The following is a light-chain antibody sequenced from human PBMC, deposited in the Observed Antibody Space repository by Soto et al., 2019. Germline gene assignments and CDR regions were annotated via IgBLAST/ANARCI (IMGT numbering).Light chain of an antibody. Sequence: QSVLTQPPSVSGAPGHRVTISCTGSSSNIGAGFDVHWYHQIAGTAPKLLIYGNSNRPSGVPDRFSGSKSGTSASLAINGVQAEDEAHYYCQSYDNSLSGSCVFGGGTQLAVL. CDR3: QSYDNSLSGSCV. CDR2: GNS. J-gene: IGLJ3*02. V-gene: IGLV1-40*01. CDR1: SSNIGAGFD.